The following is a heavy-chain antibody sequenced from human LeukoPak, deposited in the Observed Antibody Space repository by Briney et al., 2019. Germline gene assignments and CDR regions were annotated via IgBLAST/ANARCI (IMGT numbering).Heavy chain of an antibody. D-gene: IGHD3-22*01. CDR1: GVTFSSYV. J-gene: IGHJ4*02. V-gene: IGHV3-23*01. CDR2: ISGSGGST. CDR3: AKGRRYYYDSSGYCPDY. Sequence: GGSLRLSCEASGVTFSSYVMSWVRQAPGKGLEWVSAISGSGGSTYYADSVKGRFTISIDNSKNTLYLQMNSLRAEDTAVYYCAKGRRYYYDSSGYCPDYWGQGTPVTVSS.